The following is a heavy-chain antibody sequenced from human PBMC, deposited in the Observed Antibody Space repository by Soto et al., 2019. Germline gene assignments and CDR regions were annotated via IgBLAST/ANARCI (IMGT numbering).Heavy chain of an antibody. Sequence: PSETLSLTCTVSGGSISSGGYYWSWIRQHPGKGLEWIGYIYYSGSTYYNPSLKSRVTISVDTSKNQFSLKLSSVTAADTAVYYCARETRLVATATIWFDPWGQGTLVTVSS. D-gene: IGHD5-12*01. CDR1: GGSISSGGYY. CDR3: ARETRLVATATIWFDP. CDR2: IYYSGST. V-gene: IGHV4-31*03. J-gene: IGHJ5*02.